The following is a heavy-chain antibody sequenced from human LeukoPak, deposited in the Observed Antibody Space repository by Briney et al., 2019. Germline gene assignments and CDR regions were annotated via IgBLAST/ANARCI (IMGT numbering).Heavy chain of an antibody. CDR3: ARAVRDCSSTSRPFDY. Sequence: GGSLRLSCAASGFTFSSYDMHWVRQATGKGLEWVSAIGTAGDTYYPGSVKGRFTISRENAKNSLYLQMNSLRAGDTAVYYCARAVRDCSSTSRPFDYWGQGTLVTVSS. J-gene: IGHJ4*02. D-gene: IGHD2-2*01. CDR2: IGTAGDT. V-gene: IGHV3-13*01. CDR1: GFTFSSYD.